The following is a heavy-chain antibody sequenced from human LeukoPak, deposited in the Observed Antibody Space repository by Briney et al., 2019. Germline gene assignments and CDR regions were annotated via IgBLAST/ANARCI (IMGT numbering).Heavy chain of an antibody. V-gene: IGHV1-18*01. D-gene: IGHD3-3*01. Sequence: ASVKVSCKDSGYTFNSYGISWVRQAPGQGLEWMGWISVYNGNTNYAQKLQGRITMTTDTSTSTAYMELRSLRSDDTAVYYCARDSDDFWSLPSDCWGQGTLVTVSS. J-gene: IGHJ4*02. CDR1: GYTFNSYG. CDR3: ARDSDDFWSLPSDC. CDR2: ISVYNGNT.